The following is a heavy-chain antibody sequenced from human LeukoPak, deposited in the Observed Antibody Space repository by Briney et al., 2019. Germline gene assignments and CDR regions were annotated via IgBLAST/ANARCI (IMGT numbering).Heavy chain of an antibody. J-gene: IGHJ2*01. CDR1: GGSISSYY. D-gene: IGHD6-13*01. Sequence: SETLSLTCTVSGGSISSYYWSWIRQPAGKGLEWIGRIYTSGSTNYNPSLKSRVTMSVDTSKNQFSLKLSSVTAADTAVYYCARDRAAAAGTRSYWYFDLWGRGTLVTVSS. CDR3: ARDRAAAAGTRSYWYFDL. CDR2: IYTSGST. V-gene: IGHV4-4*07.